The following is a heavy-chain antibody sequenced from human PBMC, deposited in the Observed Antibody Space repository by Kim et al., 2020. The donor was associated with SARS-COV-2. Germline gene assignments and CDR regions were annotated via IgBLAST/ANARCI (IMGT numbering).Heavy chain of an antibody. D-gene: IGHD3-10*01. V-gene: IGHV1-69*13. Sequence: SVKVSCNASGGTFSSYAISWVRQAPGQGLEWMGGIIPIFGTANYAQKFQGRVTITADESTSTAYMELSSLRSEDTAVYYCARQYGVVRGVMVKYNWFDPWGQGTLVTVSS. J-gene: IGHJ5*02. CDR2: IIPIFGTA. CDR1: GGTFSSYA. CDR3: ARQYGVVRGVMVKYNWFDP.